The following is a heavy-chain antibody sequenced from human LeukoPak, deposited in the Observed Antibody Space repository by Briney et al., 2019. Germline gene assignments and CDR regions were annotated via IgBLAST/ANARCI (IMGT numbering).Heavy chain of an antibody. Sequence: SETLSLPCAVSGGSISTTDLVWPWIPQPRGRGLEWISTISSSGKSYYDPYLMSRVTISVDTSKNQFSLDVTSVTAAYTGLFYCARFKGGTGFDYWGGGILVIVS. V-gene: IGHV4-39*01. J-gene: IGHJ4*02. CDR1: GGSISTTDLV. CDR2: ISSSGKS. D-gene: IGHD1-26*01. CDR3: ARFKGGTGFDY.